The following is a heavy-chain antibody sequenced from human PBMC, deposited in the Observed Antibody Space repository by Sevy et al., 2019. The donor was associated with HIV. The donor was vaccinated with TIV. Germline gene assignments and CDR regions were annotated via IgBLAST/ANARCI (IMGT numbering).Heavy chain of an antibody. Sequence: ASVKVSCKASGGTLSSYAISWVRQAPGQGLEWMGGIIPIFGTANYAQKFQGRVTITADESTSTAYMELSSLRSEDTAVYYCAMTLDGSGSYYNSFDYWGQGTLVTVSS. J-gene: IGHJ4*02. CDR3: AMTLDGSGSYYNSFDY. V-gene: IGHV1-69*13. CDR2: IIPIFGTA. CDR1: GGTLSSYA. D-gene: IGHD3-10*01.